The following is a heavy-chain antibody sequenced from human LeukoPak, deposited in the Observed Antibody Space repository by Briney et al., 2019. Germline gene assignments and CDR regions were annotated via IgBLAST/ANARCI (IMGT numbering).Heavy chain of an antibody. V-gene: IGHV1-8*01. J-gene: IGHJ6*03. CDR3: ARGRSVVVPGSYYYYYMDV. D-gene: IGHD2-2*01. CDR1: GYTFTSYD. CDR2: MNPNSGNT. Sequence: EASVKVSCKASGYTFTSYDINWVRQATGQGLEWMGWMNPNSGNTGYAQKFQGRVTMTRDTSIGTAYMELSSLTSEDTAVYYCARGRSVVVPGSYYYYYMDVWGKGTTVTVSS.